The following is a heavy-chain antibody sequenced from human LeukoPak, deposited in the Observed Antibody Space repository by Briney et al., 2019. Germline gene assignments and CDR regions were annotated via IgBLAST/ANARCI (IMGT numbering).Heavy chain of an antibody. CDR1: EFTFDDYA. CDR3: ARESGYCSGGRCYSSFDY. D-gene: IGHD2-15*01. CDR2: ISLNSGSI. J-gene: IGHJ4*02. Sequence: PGGSPRLSCVASEFTFDDYAMHWVRQAPGKGLEWVSSISLNSGSIGYADSVKGRFTISRDNAKNSLYLQMNSLRAEDTGVYYCARESGYCSGGRCYSSFDYWGQGTLVTVSS. V-gene: IGHV3-9*01.